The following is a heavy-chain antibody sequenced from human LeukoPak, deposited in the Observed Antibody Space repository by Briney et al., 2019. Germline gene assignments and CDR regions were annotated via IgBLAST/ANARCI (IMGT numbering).Heavy chain of an antibody. J-gene: IGHJ4*02. D-gene: IGHD3-3*01. CDR2: INPNSGGT. Sequence: ASVKVSCKASGYTFTSYGISWVRQAPGQGLEWMGWINPNSGGTNYAQKFQGRVTMTRDTSISTAYMELSRLRSDDTAVYYCARLKGLRFLEGTPQPWGQGTLVTVSS. CDR1: GYTFTSYG. CDR3: ARLKGLRFLEGTPQP. V-gene: IGHV1-2*02.